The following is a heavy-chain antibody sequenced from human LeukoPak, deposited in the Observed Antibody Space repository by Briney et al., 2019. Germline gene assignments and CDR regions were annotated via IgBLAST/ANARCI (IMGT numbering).Heavy chain of an antibody. J-gene: IGHJ6*02. V-gene: IGHV3-9*01. D-gene: IGHD7-27*01. CDR1: GFTFDDYA. Sequence: GGSLRLSCAASGFTFDDYAMHWVRHAPGKGLEWVSGISWNSGSIGYADSVKGRFTISRDNAKNSLYLQMNSLRAEDTALYYCAKDRTGGPYYYGMDVWGQGTTVTVSS. CDR3: AKDRTGGPYYYGMDV. CDR2: ISWNSGSI.